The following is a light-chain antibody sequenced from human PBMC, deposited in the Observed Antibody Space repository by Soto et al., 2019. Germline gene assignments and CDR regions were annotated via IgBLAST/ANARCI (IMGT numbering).Light chain of an antibody. CDR1: QSVSRN. Sequence: EVVLTQSPATLSVSPGDRATLSCRASQSVSRNLAWYQQKPGQAPRPLIYGASTRATGVPARFSGSGSATEFTLSISSLRSEDVAVYYCQQYGDWPPETFGQGTKLEI. J-gene: IGKJ2*01. CDR3: QQYGDWPPET. V-gene: IGKV3-15*01. CDR2: GAS.